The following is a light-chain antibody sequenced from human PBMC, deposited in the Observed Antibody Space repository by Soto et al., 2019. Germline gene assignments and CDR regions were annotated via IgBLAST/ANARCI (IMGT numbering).Light chain of an antibody. Sequence: EIVMTQSPATLSVSLGDRATLSCRASQSVITNLAWHQQRPGQAPRLLIYGASTRDTGIPDRFSGSGSGTEFNLTISSLESEDVAVDYCQHYNNGPPYTFGQGTKVDIK. CDR3: QHYNNGPPYT. CDR1: QSVITN. J-gene: IGKJ2*01. V-gene: IGKV3-15*01. CDR2: GAS.